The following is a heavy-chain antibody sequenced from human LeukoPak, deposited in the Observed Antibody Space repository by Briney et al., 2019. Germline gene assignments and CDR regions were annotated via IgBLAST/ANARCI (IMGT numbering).Heavy chain of an antibody. D-gene: IGHD1-26*01. J-gene: IGHJ3*02. CDR3: ATSSFIVGASGDAFDI. CDR2: INPDGSTT. Sequence: GGSLRLSCVASGFAFRNYWMYWVRQGPGKGLVWLSRINPDGSTTTYADSVKGRSTISRDNAKNSLYLQMDSLRAEDTAVYYCATSSFIVGASGDAFDIWGQGTMVTVSS. V-gene: IGHV3-74*01. CDR1: GFAFRNYW.